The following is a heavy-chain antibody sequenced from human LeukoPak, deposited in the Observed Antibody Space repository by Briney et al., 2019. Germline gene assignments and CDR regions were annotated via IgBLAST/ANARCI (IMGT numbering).Heavy chain of an antibody. J-gene: IGHJ5*02. CDR1: GGSFSGYY. Sequence: SETLSLTCAVYGGSFSGYYWNWIRQPPGKGLEWIGEINHSGSTNYNPSLKSRVTISVDTSKNQFSLKLSSVTAADTAVYYCARGKVPTAMDAWGQGTLVTVSS. CDR2: INHSGST. D-gene: IGHD5-18*01. V-gene: IGHV4-34*01. CDR3: ARGKVPTAMDA.